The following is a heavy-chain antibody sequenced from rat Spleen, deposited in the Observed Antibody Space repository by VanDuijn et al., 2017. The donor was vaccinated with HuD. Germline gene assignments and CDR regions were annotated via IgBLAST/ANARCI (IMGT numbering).Heavy chain of an antibody. CDR3: AAGTGVPDY. Sequence: EVQLVESGGGLVQPGRSLKLSCAASGFTFSSFAMAWVRQAPKKGLEWVATITSGGSNTYYPDSVKGRFTISRDNAKSTLYLQMDSLRSEDTAMYYCAAGTGVPDYWGQGVMVTVSS. J-gene: IGHJ2*01. CDR1: GFTFSSFA. D-gene: IGHD5-1*01. CDR2: ITSGGSNT. V-gene: IGHV5-29*01.